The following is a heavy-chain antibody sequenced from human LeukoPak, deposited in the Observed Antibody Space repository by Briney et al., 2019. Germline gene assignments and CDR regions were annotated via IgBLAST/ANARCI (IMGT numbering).Heavy chain of an antibody. CDR2: IKQNGSEK. J-gene: IGHJ4*02. CDR1: GFTFCTYW. D-gene: IGHD2-15*01. CDR3: ARDGYLGYCRGGSCPDFDY. Sequence: TGGALRLSCAASGFTFCTYWVSWLRQAPGKGLEWVASIKQNGSEKYYVDSVKGRFTISRDNAKNSLYLQMNSLRAEDTAVYYCARDGYLGYCRGGSCPDFDYWGQGILVTV. V-gene: IGHV3-7*01.